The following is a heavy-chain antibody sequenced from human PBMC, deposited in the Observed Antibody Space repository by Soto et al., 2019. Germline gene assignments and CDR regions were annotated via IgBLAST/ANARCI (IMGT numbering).Heavy chain of an antibody. CDR2: ISYSGST. Sequence: QVQLQESGPGLVKPSQTLSLTCTVSGGSISSGDYYWSWIRQPPGKVLEWIGYISYSGSTYYNPSLTSRVTISVDTSKNQFSRKLSSVTDADTAVYYCARGYCSGGSCYYLNWFDPWGQGTLVTVSS. CDR1: GGSISSGDYY. D-gene: IGHD2-15*01. V-gene: IGHV4-30-4*01. CDR3: ARGYCSGGSCYYLNWFDP. J-gene: IGHJ5*02.